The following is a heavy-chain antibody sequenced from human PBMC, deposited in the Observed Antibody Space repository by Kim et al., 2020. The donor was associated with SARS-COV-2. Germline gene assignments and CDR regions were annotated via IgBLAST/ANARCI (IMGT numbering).Heavy chain of an antibody. CDR3: SSHRFKTYYDSSGYYRVNY. V-gene: IGHV3-49*04. Sequence: GGSLRLSCTASGFTFGDYAMSWVRQAPGKGLEWVGFIRSKTYGGTAEYAASVKGRLTISRDDYKSIAYLQMNSLKTEDTAVYYCSSHRFKTYYDSSGYYRVNYWGQGALVIVSS. CDR2: IRSKTYGGTA. CDR1: GFTFGDYA. D-gene: IGHD3-22*01. J-gene: IGHJ4*02.